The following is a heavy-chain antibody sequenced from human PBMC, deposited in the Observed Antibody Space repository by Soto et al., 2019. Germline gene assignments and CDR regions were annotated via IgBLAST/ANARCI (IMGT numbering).Heavy chain of an antibody. V-gene: IGHV4-34*01. J-gene: IGHJ5*02. CDR3: AREVVVPAAISGINWFDP. CDR1: GGSFSGYY. Sequence: ETLSLTCAVYGGSFSGYYWSWIRQPPGKGLEWIGEINHSGSTNYNPSLKSRVTISVDTSKNQFSLKLSSVTAADTAVYYCAREVVVPAAISGINWFDPWGQGTLVTVSS. D-gene: IGHD2-2*01. CDR2: INHSGST.